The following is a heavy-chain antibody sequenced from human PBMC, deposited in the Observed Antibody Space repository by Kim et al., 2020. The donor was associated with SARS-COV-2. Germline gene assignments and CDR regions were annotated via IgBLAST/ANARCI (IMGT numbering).Heavy chain of an antibody. Sequence: ASVKVSCKASGYTFTSYGISWVRQAPGQGLEWMGWISAYNGNTNYAQKLQGRVTMTTDTSTSTAYMELRSLRSDDTAVYYCAREPENIVVVVAATAELDYWGQGTLVTVSS. V-gene: IGHV1-18*01. J-gene: IGHJ4*02. CDR3: AREPENIVVVVAATAELDY. D-gene: IGHD2-15*01. CDR2: ISAYNGNT. CDR1: GYTFTSYG.